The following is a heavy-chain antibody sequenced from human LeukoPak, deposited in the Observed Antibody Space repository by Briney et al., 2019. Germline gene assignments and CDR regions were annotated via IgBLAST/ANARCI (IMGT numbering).Heavy chain of an antibody. CDR3: ARGNRLRFLEWLSYFDY. Sequence: PGGSLRLSCAASGFTFSSHAMSWGGQAPGKGREGGSVISGSGVGTYYADCVKSRFTISRDNAKNALYLQMHSLRAEDTAVYYCARGNRLRFLEWLSYFDYWRQGTLVTVSS. J-gene: IGHJ4*02. V-gene: IGHV3-23*01. CDR1: GFTFSSHA. CDR2: ISGSGVGT. D-gene: IGHD3-3*01.